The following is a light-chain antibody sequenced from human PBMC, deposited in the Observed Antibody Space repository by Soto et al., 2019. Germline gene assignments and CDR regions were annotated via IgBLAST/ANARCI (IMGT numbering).Light chain of an antibody. V-gene: IGKV3-15*01. CDR3: QQYNNWPPWT. J-gene: IGKJ1*01. CDR1: QSVRSN. CDR2: DAS. Sequence: EIVMTQSPVTLSVSPGERATLSCRASQSVRSNLAWYQQKPGQAPRLLMYDASTRATGIPAGFSGSGSGTEFTLTISSLQSEDFAVYYCQQYNNWPPWTFGQGTKVDIK.